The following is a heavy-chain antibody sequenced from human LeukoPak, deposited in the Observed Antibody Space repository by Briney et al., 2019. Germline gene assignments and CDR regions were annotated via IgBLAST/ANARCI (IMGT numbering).Heavy chain of an antibody. J-gene: IGHJ5*02. Sequence: ASVKVSCKASGYTFSDYDIDWVRQAPGQGLEWMGWLTPSSGNTGYAQKFQGRVSMTRDASIGTAYMELSSLRSEDTAVYYCARGGRKGGTGRLDPWGQGTLVTVS. D-gene: IGHD1-14*01. V-gene: IGHV1-8*01. CDR2: LTPSSGNT. CDR1: GYTFSDYD. CDR3: ARGGRKGGTGRLDP.